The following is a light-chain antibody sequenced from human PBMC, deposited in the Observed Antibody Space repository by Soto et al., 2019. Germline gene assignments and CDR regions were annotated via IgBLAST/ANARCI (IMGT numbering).Light chain of an antibody. J-gene: IGKJ4*01. V-gene: IGKV1-27*01. CDR2: AAS. Sequence: DIPMTQSPSSLSASVGDRVTIACRACQGINDRLAWYQQKPGQAPYLLIFAASTLRSGVPSSFSGSRSGAAFTLPISSLQTEDVATYYCQNYYRDPVTFGGGTKVYI. CDR3: QNYYRDPVT. CDR1: QGINDR.